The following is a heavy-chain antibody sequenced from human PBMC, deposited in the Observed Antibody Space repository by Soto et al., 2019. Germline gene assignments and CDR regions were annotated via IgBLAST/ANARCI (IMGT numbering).Heavy chain of an antibody. CDR2: IYWDDDK. CDR3: AHRYYDILTGYYILGY. Sequence: QITLKESGPTLVKPTQTLTLTCTFSGFSLSTSGVGVGWIRQPPGKALEWLALIYWDDDKSYSPSLKSRLTITKDTSKNQVVLTMTNMDPVDTSTYYCAHRYYDILTGYYILGYWGQGTLVTVSS. V-gene: IGHV2-5*02. J-gene: IGHJ4*02. D-gene: IGHD3-9*01. CDR1: GFSLSTSGVG.